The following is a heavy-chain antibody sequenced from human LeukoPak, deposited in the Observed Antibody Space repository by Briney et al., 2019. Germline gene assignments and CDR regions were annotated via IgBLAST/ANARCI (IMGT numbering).Heavy chain of an antibody. J-gene: IGHJ4*02. V-gene: IGHV4-59*01. CDR1: GGSISRYY. CDR2: IYYSGST. D-gene: IGHD6-13*01. CDR3: ARGGPVPGYSSSFDY. Sequence: SETLSLTCTVSGGSISRYYWSWIRQPPGKGLEWIGYIYYSGSTKYNPSLKSRVTISVDTSKNQFSLNVNSVTAADTAVYYCARGGPVPGYSSSFDYWGQGTLVTVSS.